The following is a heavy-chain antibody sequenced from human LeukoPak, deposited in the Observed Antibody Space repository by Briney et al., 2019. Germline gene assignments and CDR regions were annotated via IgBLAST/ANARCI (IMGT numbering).Heavy chain of an antibody. Sequence: PGGSLRLSCAASGFTFSNAWMSWVRQAPGKGLEWVGRIKSKTDGGTTDYAAPVKGRFTISRDDSKNTLYLQMNSLKTEDTAVYYCTSSCGDYYDSSGYPYPGYWGQGTLVTVSS. D-gene: IGHD3-22*01. V-gene: IGHV3-15*01. CDR2: IKSKTDGGTT. CDR3: TSSCGDYYDSSGYPYPGY. CDR1: GFTFSNAW. J-gene: IGHJ4*02.